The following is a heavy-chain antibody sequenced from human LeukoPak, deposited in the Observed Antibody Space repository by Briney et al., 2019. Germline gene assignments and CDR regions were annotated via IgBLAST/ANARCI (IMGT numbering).Heavy chain of an antibody. D-gene: IGHD4-17*01. Sequence: PGGSLRLSCAASGFAFSSYAMSWVRQAPGKGLEWVSAITGSGGSTYYADSVKGRFTISRDNSKNTLYLQMNSLRTEDTALYYCARDRSYGDLWAAFDVWGQGTVVTVSS. CDR2: ITGSGGST. V-gene: IGHV3-23*01. CDR3: ARDRSYGDLWAAFDV. CDR1: GFAFSSYA. J-gene: IGHJ3*01.